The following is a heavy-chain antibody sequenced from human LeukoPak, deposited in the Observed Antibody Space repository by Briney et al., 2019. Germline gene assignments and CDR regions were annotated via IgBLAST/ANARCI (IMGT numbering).Heavy chain of an antibody. V-gene: IGHV4-4*07. CDR2: ISTSGTT. CDR3: ARRHPYYYGSGTYSRED. CDR1: GGSIGNYY. Sequence: SETLSLTCTVSGGSIGNYYWNWIRQPAGKGLEWIGRISTSGTTNYHPSLKSRVTLSLDTSKNQFSLNLKSVTAADTAIYFCARRHPYYYGSGTYSREDWGQGTLVTVSS. J-gene: IGHJ4*02. D-gene: IGHD3-10*01.